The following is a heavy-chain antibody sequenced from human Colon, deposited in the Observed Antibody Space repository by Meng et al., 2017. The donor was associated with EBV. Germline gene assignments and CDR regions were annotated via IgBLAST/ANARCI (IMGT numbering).Heavy chain of an antibody. Sequence: QLPVAGAALVKHSGTPVMTRAYSAGSTCTSHCWPWVRQPPGKGLEWIGVVYPTGSTKSNPSHKRRRTITVDKSNNQFSLNLTSITASDTAVEYCARVAQSLTAFFDSWGQGTLVTVSS. CDR2: VYPTGST. CDR3: ARVAQSLTAFFDS. V-gene: IGHV4-4*02. J-gene: IGHJ4*02. CDR1: AGSTCTSHC.